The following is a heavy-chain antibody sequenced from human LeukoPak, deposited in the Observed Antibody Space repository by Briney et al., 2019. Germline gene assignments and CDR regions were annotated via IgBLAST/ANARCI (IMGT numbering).Heavy chain of an antibody. V-gene: IGHV3-53*01. CDR2: IYSGGST. CDR1: GFPVRSNY. J-gene: IGHJ6*03. Sequence: GGSLRISCAASGFPVRSNYMSWVRQAPGKGLEWVSIIYSGGSTYYADSVKGRFTISRDNSKNTLYLQMNSLRAEDTAVYYCARAAIAAARIYYYMDVWGKGTTVTVSS. CDR3: ARAAIAAARIYYYMDV. D-gene: IGHD6-13*01.